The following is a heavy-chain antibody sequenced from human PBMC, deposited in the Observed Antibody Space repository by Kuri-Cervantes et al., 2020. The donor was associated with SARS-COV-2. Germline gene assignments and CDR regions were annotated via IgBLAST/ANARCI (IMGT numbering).Heavy chain of an antibody. Sequence: ASVKVSCKASGYTFTSYDINWVRQATRQGLEWMGWMNPNSGNTGYAQKFQGRVTITRNTSISTAYMELSSLRSEDTAVYYCARAHAYDFWSGYSHWYFDLWGRGTLVTVSS. V-gene: IGHV1-8*03. CDR2: MNPNSGNT. CDR1: GYTFTSYD. CDR3: ARAHAYDFWSGYSHWYFDL. D-gene: IGHD3-3*01. J-gene: IGHJ2*01.